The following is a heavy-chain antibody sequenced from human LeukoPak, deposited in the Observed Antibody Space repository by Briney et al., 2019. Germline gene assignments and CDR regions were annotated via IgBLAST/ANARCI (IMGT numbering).Heavy chain of an antibody. Sequence: GGSRRLSCAASGFTLSYYRMDWVRQAPGKGLEWVSSITSGSTNIYYADSVKGRFTISRDNAKNSLYLQMNSLRAEDTAVYYCARPDSDDAPNQFYYWGQETLVTVSS. D-gene: IGHD1-1*01. J-gene: IGHJ4*02. CDR1: GFTLSYYR. CDR2: ITSGSTNI. V-gene: IGHV3-21*01. CDR3: ARPDSDDAPNQFYY.